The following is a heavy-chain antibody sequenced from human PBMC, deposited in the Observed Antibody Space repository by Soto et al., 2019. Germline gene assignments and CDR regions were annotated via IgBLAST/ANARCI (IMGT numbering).Heavy chain of an antibody. CDR3: ARRYGAFDY. V-gene: IGHV5-51*01. D-gene: IGHD4-17*01. CDR1: GYSFTSYW. CDR2: IYPGDSDT. J-gene: IGHJ4*02. Sequence: GESLKISCKGSGYSFTSYWIGWVRQMPGKGLEWMGIIYPGDSDTRYSPSFQGQVTISADKSISTPYLHWSRLTASDTAMSYCARRYGAFDYWGQGSLVTVSS.